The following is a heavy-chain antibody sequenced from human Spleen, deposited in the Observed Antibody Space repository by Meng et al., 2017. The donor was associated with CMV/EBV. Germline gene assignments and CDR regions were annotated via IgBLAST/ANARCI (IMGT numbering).Heavy chain of an antibody. J-gene: IGHJ4*02. Sequence: LKISCAASGFTFSSYAMSWVRQAPGQGLEWVSAMSGSGNYRNYADSVKGRFTISRDNSKNTLYLQMNSLRAEDTAVYYCAKIKIAPIEGNYFDYWGQGTLVTVSS. V-gene: IGHV3-23*01. CDR3: AKIKIAPIEGNYFDY. D-gene: IGHD6-13*01. CDR2: MSGSGNYR. CDR1: GFTFSSYA.